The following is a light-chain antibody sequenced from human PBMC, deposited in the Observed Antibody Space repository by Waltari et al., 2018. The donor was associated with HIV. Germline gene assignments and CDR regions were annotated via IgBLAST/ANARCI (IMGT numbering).Light chain of an antibody. CDR3: QKYNNAPLT. Sequence: DIQFTHSLSSSSASVGNITTITCQASQGISNYLAWYQQRPGKVPKLLIYAASNLQSGVPSRFSGSGSGTDFTLTISSLQPEDVATYYCQKYNNAPLTFGGGTKVEIK. CDR1: QGISNY. CDR2: AAS. V-gene: IGKV1-27*01. J-gene: IGKJ4*01.